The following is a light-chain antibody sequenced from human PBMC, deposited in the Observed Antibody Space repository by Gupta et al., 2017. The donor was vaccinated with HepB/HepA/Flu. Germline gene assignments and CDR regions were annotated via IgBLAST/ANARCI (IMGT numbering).Light chain of an antibody. CDR1: QSISSY. CDR2: SAS. CDR3: QQSYSTPT. Sequence: DIQMTQSPSSLSASVGDRVTITCRASQSISSYLNWYQQKPGKAPKLLIYSASSWQSGVPSRFSGSGSGTDFTLTSSRLQAEDFAPYYCQQSYSTPTFGHGTKVDIK. J-gene: IGKJ3*01. V-gene: IGKV1-39*01.